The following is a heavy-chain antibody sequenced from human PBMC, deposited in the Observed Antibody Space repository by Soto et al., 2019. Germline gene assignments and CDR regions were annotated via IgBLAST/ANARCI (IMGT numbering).Heavy chain of an antibody. V-gene: IGHV4-34*01. CDR2: INHSGST. J-gene: IGHJ6*02. CDR1: GGSFSGYY. D-gene: IGHD6-13*01. Sequence: SETLSLTCAVYGGSFSGYYWSWIRQPPGKGLEWIGEINHSGSTNYNPSLKSRVTISVDTSKNQFSLKLSSVTAADTAVYYCARGLKDSSSWYGDSYYGMDVWGQGTTVTVSS. CDR3: ARGLKDSSSWYGDSYYGMDV.